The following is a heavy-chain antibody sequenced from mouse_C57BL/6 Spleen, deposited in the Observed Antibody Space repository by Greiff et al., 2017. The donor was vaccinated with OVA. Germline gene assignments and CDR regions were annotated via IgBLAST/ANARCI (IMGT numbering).Heavy chain of an antibody. J-gene: IGHJ4*01. CDR3: ARLLQHYYAMDY. D-gene: IGHD2-3*01. Sequence: QVQLQQPGAELVMPGASVKLSCKASGYTFTSYWMHWVKQRPGQGLEWIGEIDPSDSYTNYNQKFKGKSTLTADKSSSTAYMQLSSLTSEDSAVYYCARLLQHYYAMDYWGQGTSVTVSS. CDR2: IDPSDSYT. CDR1: GYTFTSYW. V-gene: IGHV1-69*01.